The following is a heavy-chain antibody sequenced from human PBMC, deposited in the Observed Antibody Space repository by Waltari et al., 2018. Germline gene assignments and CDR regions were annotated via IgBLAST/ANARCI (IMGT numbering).Heavy chain of an antibody. CDR1: GGSISSHY. J-gene: IGHJ4*02. D-gene: IGHD3-10*01. V-gene: IGHV4-59*11. Sequence: QVQLQESGLGLVKPSETLSLTCTVSGGSISSHYWSWIRQPPGKGLEGIGYIYYSGSTYYNPSIKSRVTRSGDTTKNQFAMKLSSVTAADTAVYYCARGVGYFDYWGQGTLVTVSS. CDR2: IYYSGST. CDR3: ARGVGYFDY.